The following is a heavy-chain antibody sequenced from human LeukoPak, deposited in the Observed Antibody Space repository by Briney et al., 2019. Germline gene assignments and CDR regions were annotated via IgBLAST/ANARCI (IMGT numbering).Heavy chain of an antibody. V-gene: IGHV4-59*01. CDR3: ARSPGGGFDI. CDR1: GGSITIFY. CDR2: IYYSGTT. Sequence: PSETLSLTCTVSGGSITIFYGGWIRQSPGKGLELIGYIYYSGTTNYSPSLKSRVSISVDTSKKQFSLQLSSVPAADTAVYYCARSPGGGFDIWGQGTMVTVSS. D-gene: IGHD2-15*01. J-gene: IGHJ3*02.